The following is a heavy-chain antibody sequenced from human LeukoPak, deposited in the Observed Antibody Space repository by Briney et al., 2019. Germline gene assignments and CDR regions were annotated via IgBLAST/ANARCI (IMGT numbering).Heavy chain of an antibody. J-gene: IGHJ4*02. D-gene: IGHD6-19*01. V-gene: IGHV1-3*01. CDR3: ARARSRSGWYYFDY. Sequence: ASVKVSCKASGYTFTSYAMHWVRQAPGQRLEWMEWINAGNGNTKYSQKFQGRVTITRDTSASTAYMELSSLRSEDTAVYYCARARSRSGWYYFDYWGQGTLVTVSS. CDR2: INAGNGNT. CDR1: GYTFTSYA.